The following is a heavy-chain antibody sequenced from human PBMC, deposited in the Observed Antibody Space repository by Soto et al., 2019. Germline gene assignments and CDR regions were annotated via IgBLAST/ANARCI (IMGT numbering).Heavy chain of an antibody. V-gene: IGHV1-24*01. CDR3: ATGLADGYSGYDYDY. Sequence: GASVKVSCKVSGYTLTELSMHWVRQAPGKGLDWMGGSDPEDGETIYAQKFQGRVTMTEDTSTDTAYMELSSLRSEDTAVYYCATGLADGYSGYDYDYWGQGTLVTVSS. J-gene: IGHJ4*02. CDR2: SDPEDGET. D-gene: IGHD5-12*01. CDR1: GYTLTELS.